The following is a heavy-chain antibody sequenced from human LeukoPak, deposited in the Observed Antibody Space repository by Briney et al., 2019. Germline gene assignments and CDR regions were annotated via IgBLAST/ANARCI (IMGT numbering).Heavy chain of an antibody. CDR2: VSTSNGDT. CDR1: GYNFNRYT. V-gene: IGHV1-18*01. CDR3: ARVSDTSMVTPGFDS. D-gene: IGHD5-18*01. J-gene: IGHJ4*02. Sequence: ASVKVSCKTSGYNFNRYTIAWVRQAPGQGLEWMGWVSTSNGDTSYADKFQGRVTMTTETVTKTAYMELRRLRSGDTAMYFCARVSDTSMVTPGFDSWGQGTLVTVSS.